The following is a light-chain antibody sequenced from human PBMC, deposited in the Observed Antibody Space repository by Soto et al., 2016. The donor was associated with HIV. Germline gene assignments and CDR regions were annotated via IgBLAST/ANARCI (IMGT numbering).Light chain of an antibody. Sequence: SYELTQPPSVSVAPGKTATITCGGTNIGSKSVHWYQRKPGQAPVVVVYEDSDRPSGIPVRFSGSNSGNTATLTISRVEAGDEADYYCQVWDSTTEHRIYVFGTGTKVTVL. CDR1: NIGSKS. V-gene: IGLV3-21*03. CDR3: QVWDSTTEHRIYV. J-gene: IGLJ1*01. CDR2: EDS.